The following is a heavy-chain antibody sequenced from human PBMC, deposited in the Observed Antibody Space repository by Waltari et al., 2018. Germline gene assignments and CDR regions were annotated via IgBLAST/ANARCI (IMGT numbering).Heavy chain of an antibody. D-gene: IGHD1-26*01. Sequence: EVQLLESGGGLVQPWGSLGLSCAASGFNFSSYAMTWVRQAPGKGLEWVSAISGSGGSTYYADSVKGRFTISRDNSKNTLYLQMNSLRAEDTAVYYCARLSGSSGAFDIWGQGTMVTVSS. CDR2: ISGSGGST. CDR1: GFNFSSYA. CDR3: ARLSGSSGAFDI. V-gene: IGHV3-23*01. J-gene: IGHJ3*02.